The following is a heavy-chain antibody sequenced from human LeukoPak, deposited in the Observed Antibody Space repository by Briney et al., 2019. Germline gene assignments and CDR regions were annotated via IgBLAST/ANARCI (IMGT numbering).Heavy chain of an antibody. CDR2: INAYNGNT. J-gene: IGHJ5*02. Sequence: ASIQVSFQASGYTFTSYGISWVRPAPGQGLEWMGWINAYNGNTNYAQKLQGRVTMTTDTPTSTAYMELRSLRSDDTAVYYCARTYYDFWSGYGWFDPWGQGTLVTVSS. D-gene: IGHD3-3*01. V-gene: IGHV1-18*01. CDR3: ARTYYDFWSGYGWFDP. CDR1: GYTFTSYG.